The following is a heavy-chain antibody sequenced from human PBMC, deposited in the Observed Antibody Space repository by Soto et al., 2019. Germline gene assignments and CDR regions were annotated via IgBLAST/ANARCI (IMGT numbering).Heavy chain of an antibody. D-gene: IGHD6-19*01. CDR3: ARAVRGWNKFDY. V-gene: IGHV1-2*04. CDR1: GYTFTGYY. J-gene: IGHJ4*02. Sequence: VASVKVSFKASGYTFTGYYMHWVRQAPGQGLEWMGWINPNSGGTNYAQKFQGWVTMTRDTSISTAYMELSRLRSDDTAVYDCARAVRGWNKFDYWGQRTLVTVSS. CDR2: INPNSGGT.